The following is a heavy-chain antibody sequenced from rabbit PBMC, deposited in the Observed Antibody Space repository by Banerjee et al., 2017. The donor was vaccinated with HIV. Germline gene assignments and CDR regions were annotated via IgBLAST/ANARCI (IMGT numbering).Heavy chain of an antibody. D-gene: IGHD4-1*01. Sequence: QSLEESGGGLVQPEGSLTLTCTASGFSFSSSYYMCWVRQAPGKGLEWLACIHAGSSGSTYYASWAKGRFTISKTSSTTVTLQMTSLTAADTATYFCARDLAGVIGWNFNLWGPGTLVTVS. CDR1: GFSFSSSYY. CDR2: IHAGSSGST. V-gene: IGHV1S40*01. CDR3: ARDLAGVIGWNFNL. J-gene: IGHJ4*01.